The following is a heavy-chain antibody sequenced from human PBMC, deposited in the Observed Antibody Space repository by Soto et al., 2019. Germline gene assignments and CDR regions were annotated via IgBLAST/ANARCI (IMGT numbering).Heavy chain of an antibody. D-gene: IGHD3-16*01. J-gene: IGHJ4*02. CDR1: GLTLSSYG. V-gene: IGHV3-33*03. CDR3: VTQMVESADY. CDR2: IWYDGSKK. Sequence: QVQLVESGGGVVQPGKSLRLSCAVSGLTLSSYGMHWVRQAPGKGLEWVAVIWYDGSKKYYADSVKGRFTVSRDNSKNMVHLQMNSLRDEDTAVYHCVTQMVESADYWGQGTLVTVSS.